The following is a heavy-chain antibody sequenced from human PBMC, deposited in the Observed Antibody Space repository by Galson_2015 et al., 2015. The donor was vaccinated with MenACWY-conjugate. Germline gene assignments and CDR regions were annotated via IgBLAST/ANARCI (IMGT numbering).Heavy chain of an antibody. J-gene: IGHJ4*02. Sequence: SLRLSCAASGFTFSSYWMQWVRHAPGKGLVWVARINSDGRSTIYADSVKGRLTISRDNGKKTLYLQMNSLRAEDTAVYYCARARGYSYRLDFDYWGQGTLVTVSS. V-gene: IGHV3-74*01. CDR3: ARARGYSYRLDFDY. CDR1: GFTFSSYW. D-gene: IGHD5-18*01. CDR2: INSDGRST.